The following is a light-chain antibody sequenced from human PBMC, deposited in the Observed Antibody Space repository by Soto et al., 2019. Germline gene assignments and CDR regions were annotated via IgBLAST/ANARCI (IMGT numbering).Light chain of an antibody. Sequence: QSALTQPASVSGSPGQSITISCTGTSSDVGGYNYVSWYQQHPGKAPKLMIYDVSNRPSGVSNRFSGSKSGNTASLTISGLQAEDEADYYCSSYTSSITPYVFGNVTKVTVL. CDR2: DVS. J-gene: IGLJ1*01. V-gene: IGLV2-14*01. CDR1: SSDVGGYNY. CDR3: SSYTSSITPYV.